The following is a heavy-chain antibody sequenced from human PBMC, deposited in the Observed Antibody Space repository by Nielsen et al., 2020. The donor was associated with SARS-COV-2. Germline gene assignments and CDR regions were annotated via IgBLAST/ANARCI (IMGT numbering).Heavy chain of an antibody. V-gene: IGHV4-59*12. CDR1: GGSISSYY. Sequence: SETLSLTCTVSGGSISSYYWSWIRQPPGKGLEWIGYIYYSGSTYYNPSLKSRVTISVDTSKNQFSLKLSSVTAADTAVYYCARVKISSSWYFDLWGRGTLVTVSS. D-gene: IGHD6-13*01. CDR3: ARVKISSSWYFDL. CDR2: IYYSGST. J-gene: IGHJ2*01.